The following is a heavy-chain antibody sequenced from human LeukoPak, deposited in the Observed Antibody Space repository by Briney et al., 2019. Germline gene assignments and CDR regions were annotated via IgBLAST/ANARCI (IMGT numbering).Heavy chain of an antibody. CDR2: ISGYNGNT. V-gene: IGHV1-18*01. CDR1: GYTFTSYG. Sequence: ASVKVSCKASGYTFTSYGISWVRQAPGQGLEWMGWISGYNGNTNYAQKLQGRVTMTTDTFSSTAHMELRSLRSDDTAVYYCARDRPVLYWNYEDYFDYWGQGTLVTVSS. J-gene: IGHJ4*02. CDR3: ARDRPVLYWNYEDYFDY. D-gene: IGHD1-7*01.